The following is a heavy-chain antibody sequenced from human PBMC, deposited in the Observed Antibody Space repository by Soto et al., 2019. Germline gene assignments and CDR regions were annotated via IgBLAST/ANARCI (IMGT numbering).Heavy chain of an antibody. Sequence: PSETLSLTCTVSGGSISSGGYYWSWIRQHPGKGLEWIGYIYYSGSTYYNPSLKSRVTISVDTSKNQFSLKLSSVTAADTAVYYCARDLEYSSGLYAPAFDIWGQGTMVTVSS. CDR2: IYYSGST. J-gene: IGHJ3*02. V-gene: IGHV4-31*03. CDR1: GGSISSGGYY. D-gene: IGHD6-19*01. CDR3: ARDLEYSSGLYAPAFDI.